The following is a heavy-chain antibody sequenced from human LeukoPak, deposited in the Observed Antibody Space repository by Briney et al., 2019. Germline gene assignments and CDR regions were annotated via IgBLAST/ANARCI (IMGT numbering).Heavy chain of an antibody. Sequence: GGSLRLSCAASGFTFSSQWMSWVRQAPGKGLEWVSGISGSGGSTYYADSVKGRFIISRDNSKNALYLQMNSLRAEDTAVYYCAKDPFQLKAYGSGCFDYWGQGTLVTVSS. CDR1: GFTFSSQW. CDR3: AKDPFQLKAYGSGCFDY. V-gene: IGHV3-23*01. CDR2: ISGSGGST. D-gene: IGHD3-10*01. J-gene: IGHJ4*02.